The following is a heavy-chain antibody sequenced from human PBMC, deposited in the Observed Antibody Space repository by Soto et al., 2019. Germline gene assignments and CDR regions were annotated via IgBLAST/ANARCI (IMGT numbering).Heavy chain of an antibody. D-gene: IGHD6-19*01. CDR2: IYYSGST. CDR1: GGSISSYY. CDR3: ARGGEWLVYYYYYMDV. V-gene: IGHV4-59*01. J-gene: IGHJ6*03. Sequence: SETLSLTCTVSGGSISSYYWSWIRQPPGKGLEWIGYIYYSGSTNYNPSLKSRVTISVDTSKNQFSLKLSSVTAADTAVYYCARGGEWLVYYYYYMDVWGKGTTVTVSS.